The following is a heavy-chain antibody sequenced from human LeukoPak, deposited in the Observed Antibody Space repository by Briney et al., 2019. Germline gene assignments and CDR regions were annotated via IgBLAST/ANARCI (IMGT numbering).Heavy chain of an antibody. CDR3: AKDISAGVCSGGSCYYGMGDY. CDR2: IKQDGSEK. Sequence: GGSLRLSCAASGFTFSNYWMNWVRQAPGKGLEWVANIKQDGSEKYYVDSVKGRFTISRDNAKNSLYLQMNSLRAEDTALYYCAKDISAGVCSGGSCYYGMGDYWGQGTLVTVSS. CDR1: GFTFSNYW. J-gene: IGHJ4*02. V-gene: IGHV3-7*03. D-gene: IGHD2-15*01.